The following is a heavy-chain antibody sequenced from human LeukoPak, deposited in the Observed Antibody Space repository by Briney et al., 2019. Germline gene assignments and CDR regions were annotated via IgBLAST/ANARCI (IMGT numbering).Heavy chain of an antibody. CDR2: INHSGST. Sequence: SETLSLTCAVYGGSFSGYYWSWIRQPPGKGLEWIGEINHSGSTNYNPSLKSRVAISVDTSKNQFSLKLSSVTAAGTAVYYCASCSSTSSSDAFDIWGQGTMVTVSS. D-gene: IGHD2-2*01. V-gene: IGHV4-34*01. CDR1: GGSFSGYY. J-gene: IGHJ3*02. CDR3: ASCSSTSSSDAFDI.